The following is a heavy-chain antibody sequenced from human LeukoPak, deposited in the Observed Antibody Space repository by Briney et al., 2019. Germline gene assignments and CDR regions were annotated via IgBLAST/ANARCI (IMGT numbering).Heavy chain of an antibody. Sequence: PSETLSLPCSVSGGSITSYYWSWIRQPPGKGLEWIGHVSDGGRTNYSPSLRSRVSISVDTSMNQFSLKLNSVTAADTAVYFCARASTTFDDWGQGTLVTVSS. CDR2: VSDGGRT. J-gene: IGHJ4*02. CDR1: GGSITSYY. CDR3: ARASTTFDD. V-gene: IGHV4-59*01. D-gene: IGHD1-14*01.